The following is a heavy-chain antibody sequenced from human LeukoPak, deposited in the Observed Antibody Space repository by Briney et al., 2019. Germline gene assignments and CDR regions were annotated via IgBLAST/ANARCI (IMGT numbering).Heavy chain of an antibody. V-gene: IGHV1-18*01. CDR1: GYTFTSYG. Sequence: GASVKVSCKASGYTFTSYGISWVRQAPGQGLEWMGWISAYNGNTNYAQKLQGRVTMTTDTSTSTAYMELRSLRSDDTAVYYCARAIFGVVEGAFDIWGQGTMVTVSS. CDR2: ISAYNGNT. CDR3: ARAIFGVVEGAFDI. D-gene: IGHD3-3*01. J-gene: IGHJ3*02.